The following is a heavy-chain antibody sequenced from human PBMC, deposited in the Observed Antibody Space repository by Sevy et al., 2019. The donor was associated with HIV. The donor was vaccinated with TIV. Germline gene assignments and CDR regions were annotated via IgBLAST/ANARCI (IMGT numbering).Heavy chain of an antibody. CDR2: ITPYNGNT. J-gene: IGHJ4*02. CDR3: ARSSLESDNDSYFES. CDR1: GWTFTYRY. D-gene: IGHD2-21*01. V-gene: IGHV1-45*02. Sequence: ASVKVSCKASGWTFTYRYLHWLRQAPGQALEWMGWITPYNGNTNYAQRFKGRLSITRHNSLHTAYMDLSGLRSDDTAIYYCARSSLESDNDSYFESWGQGTLVTVSS.